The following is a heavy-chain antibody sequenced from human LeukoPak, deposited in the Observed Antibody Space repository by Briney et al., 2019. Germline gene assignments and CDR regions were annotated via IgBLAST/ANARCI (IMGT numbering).Heavy chain of an antibody. V-gene: IGHV3-7*01. J-gene: IGHJ3*02. Sequence: GGSLRLSCAASGFTFSSYAMSWVRQAPGKGLEWVANIKQDGIEKYFVDSVKGRFAISRDNAKNSLYLQMNNLRAEDTAVYYCAREAMVRGVPDAFDIWGQGTMVTVSS. CDR3: AREAMVRGVPDAFDI. CDR1: GFTFSSYA. CDR2: IKQDGIEK. D-gene: IGHD3-10*01.